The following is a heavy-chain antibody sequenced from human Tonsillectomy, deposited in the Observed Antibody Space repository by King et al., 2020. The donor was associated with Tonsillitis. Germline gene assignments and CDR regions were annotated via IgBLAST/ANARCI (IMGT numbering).Heavy chain of an antibody. CDR2: INPSSGDT. CDR1: GYTFTGYY. J-gene: IGHJ4*02. CDR3: ARVISAMVTGIDF. V-gene: IGHV1-2*02. D-gene: IGHD5-18*01. Sequence: QLVQSGAEVKKPGASVRVSCKASGYTFTGYYMHWVRQAPGQGLEWMGWINPSSGDTNCAQKVQGRVTMTRDTSSSTAYMELSRLRSDDTAMYYCARVISAMVTGIDFWGQGTLVTVSS.